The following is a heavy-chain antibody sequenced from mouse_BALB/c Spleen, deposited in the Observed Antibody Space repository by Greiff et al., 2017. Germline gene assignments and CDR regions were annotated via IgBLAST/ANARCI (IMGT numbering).Heavy chain of an antibody. V-gene: IGHV3-2*02. CDR2: ISYSGST. CDR1: GYSITSDYA. Sequence: EVKLVESGPGLVKPSQSLSLTCTVTGYSITSDYAWNWIRQFPGNKLEWMGYISYSGSTSYNPSLKSRISITRDTSKNQFFLQLNSVTTEDTATYYCARRVYDYFIFAYWGQGTLVTVSA. CDR3: ARRVYDYFIFAY. J-gene: IGHJ3*01. D-gene: IGHD2-4*01.